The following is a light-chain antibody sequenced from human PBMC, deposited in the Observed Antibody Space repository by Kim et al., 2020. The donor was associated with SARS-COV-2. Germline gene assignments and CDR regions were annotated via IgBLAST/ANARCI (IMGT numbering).Light chain of an antibody. Sequence: GRMDHISDSRSSTNSGSQLRFCSPHLPGTAPNLLIYNTNQRPSGVPGRFSGSKSGTSASLAISGLRSEDEGDYYCSTWDDSVSGRVFGGGTQLTVL. CDR2: NTN. V-gene: IGLV1-47*02. CDR1: STNSGSQL. J-gene: IGLJ3*02. CDR3: STWDDSVSGRV.